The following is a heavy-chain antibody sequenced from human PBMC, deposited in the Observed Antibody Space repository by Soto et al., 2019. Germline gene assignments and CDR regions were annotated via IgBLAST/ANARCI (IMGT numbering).Heavy chain of an antibody. CDR3: ARQKAMPPHFYSGMDV. Sequence: HVHLVQSGAEVKKPGSSVKVSCTASGGTFGSYTVTWVRQAPGQGLEWMGEIIPMFGTASYAQKFQGRVTLTADKSTTTAHMELSSLSSDDTAVYFCARQKAMPPHFYSGMDVWGQGTTVTVSS. J-gene: IGHJ6*02. CDR1: GGTFGSYT. V-gene: IGHV1-69*06. CDR2: IIPMFGTA. D-gene: IGHD2-2*01.